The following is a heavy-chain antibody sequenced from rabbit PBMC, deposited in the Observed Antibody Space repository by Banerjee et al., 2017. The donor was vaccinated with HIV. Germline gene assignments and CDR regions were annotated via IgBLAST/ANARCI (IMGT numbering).Heavy chain of an antibody. CDR1: GFSFSNKYV. J-gene: IGHJ4*01. Sequence: QEQLEESGGDLVKPEGSLTLTCTASGFSFSNKYVMCWVRQAPGKGLEWIAYTYADNSGTSYYASWAKGRFTISKTSSTTVTLQMTSLTAADTATYFCARDLAGVIGWNFKLWGQGTLVTVS. CDR2: TYADNSGTS. CDR3: ARDLAGVIGWNFKL. D-gene: IGHD4-1*01. V-gene: IGHV1S45*01.